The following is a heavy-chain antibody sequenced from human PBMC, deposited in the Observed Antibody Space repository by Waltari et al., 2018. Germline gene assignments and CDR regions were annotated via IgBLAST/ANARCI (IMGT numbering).Heavy chain of an antibody. CDR3: ARADNDAFDI. CDR2: IYYSGST. V-gene: IGHV4-59*11. Sequence: QVQLQESGPGLVKPSETLSLTCTVSGGSISSHYWSWIRQPPGKGLEWIGYIYYSGSTNYNPSLKIRVTISVDTSKNQFSLKLSSVTAADTAVYYCARADNDAFDIWGQGTMVTVSS. CDR1: GGSISSHY. J-gene: IGHJ3*02.